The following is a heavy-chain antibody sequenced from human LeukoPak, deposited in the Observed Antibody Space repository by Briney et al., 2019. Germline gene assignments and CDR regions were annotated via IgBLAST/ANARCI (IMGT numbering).Heavy chain of an antibody. J-gene: IGHJ3*02. CDR1: GGSISSGGYS. D-gene: IGHD3/OR15-3a*01. Sequence: PSGTLSLTCAVSGGSISSGGYSWSWIRQPPGKGLEWIGYIYHSGSTYYNPSLKSRVTISVDRSKNQFSLKLSSVTAADTAVYYCARVGGLGLYDAFDIWGQGTMVTVSS. V-gene: IGHV4-30-2*01. CDR3: ARVGGLGLYDAFDI. CDR2: IYHSGST.